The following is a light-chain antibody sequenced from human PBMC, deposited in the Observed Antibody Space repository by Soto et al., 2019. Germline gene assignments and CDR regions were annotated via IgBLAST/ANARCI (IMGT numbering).Light chain of an antibody. V-gene: IGKV3-11*01. Sequence: EIVLTQSPATLSLSPGERATLSCRASQSVIGYLAWYQQKPGQAPRLLIYDASNRATGIPARFSGSGSGTDFTLTISSLEPEDFAVYYCQQRYNWPPLTFCGGTKVDIK. CDR2: DAS. CDR3: QQRYNWPPLT. CDR1: QSVIGY. J-gene: IGKJ4*01.